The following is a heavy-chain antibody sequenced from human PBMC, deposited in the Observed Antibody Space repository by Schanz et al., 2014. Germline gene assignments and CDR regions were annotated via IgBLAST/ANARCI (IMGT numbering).Heavy chain of an antibody. Sequence: EVQLVESGGGLVKPGGSLRVSCAASGFTFSSYNMNWVRQAPGKGLEWVSSISSSGSFKYYADSVNGRFTISRDNAKSTAYLRMNSLRAEDTAVYYCARSGVDVWGQGTAVTVSS. CDR2: ISSSGSFK. CDR1: GFTFSSYN. V-gene: IGHV3-21*01. CDR3: ARSGVDV. D-gene: IGHD3-10*01. J-gene: IGHJ6*02.